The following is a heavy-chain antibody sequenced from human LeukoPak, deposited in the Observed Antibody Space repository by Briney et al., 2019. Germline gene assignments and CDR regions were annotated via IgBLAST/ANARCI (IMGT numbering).Heavy chain of an antibody. CDR1: GYTFTGYY. CDR2: INPNSGNR. J-gene: IGHJ4*02. CDR3: ARVDGSPDY. Sequence: ASVKVSCKASGYTFTGYYIHWVRQATGQGLEWMGWINPNSGNRGYAQKFQGRVTITRDTSISTAYMELSSLRSEDTAVYYCARVDGSPDYWGQGTLVTVSS. V-gene: IGHV1-8*03. D-gene: IGHD2-15*01.